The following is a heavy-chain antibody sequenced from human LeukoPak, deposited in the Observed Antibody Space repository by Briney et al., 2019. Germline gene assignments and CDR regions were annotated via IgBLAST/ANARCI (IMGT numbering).Heavy chain of an antibody. CDR3: ARGDCSGGSCYPYYYYGMDV. CDR1: GGSISSYY. Sequence: SETLSLTCTVSGGSISSYYWSWIRQPPGKGLEWIGYIYYSGSTNYNPSLKSRVTISVDTSKNQFSLKPSSVTAADTAVYYCARGDCSGGSCYPYYYYGMDVWGQGTTVTVSS. D-gene: IGHD2-15*01. CDR2: IYYSGST. J-gene: IGHJ6*02. V-gene: IGHV4-59*01.